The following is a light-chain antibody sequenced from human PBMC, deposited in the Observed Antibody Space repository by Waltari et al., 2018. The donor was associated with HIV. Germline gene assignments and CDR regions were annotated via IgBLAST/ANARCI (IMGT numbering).Light chain of an antibody. V-gene: IGLV2-8*01. Sequence: QSALTQPPSASGSPGQSVTIPCAGTSSYIGLYNFVSWYQHHPGKAPKLMISDVSRRPSGVPDRFSGSKSGNTASLTVSGLQADDEATYYCFSYAGNNFLLFGGGTKLTVL. CDR3: FSYAGNNFLL. CDR2: DVS. J-gene: IGLJ2*01. CDR1: SSYIGLYNF.